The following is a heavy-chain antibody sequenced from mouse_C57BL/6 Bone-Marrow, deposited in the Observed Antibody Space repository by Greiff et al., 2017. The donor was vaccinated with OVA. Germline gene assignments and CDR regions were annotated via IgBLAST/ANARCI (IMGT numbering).Heavy chain of an antibody. CDR1: GYTFTDYE. V-gene: IGHV1-15*01. Sequence: VQLQQSGAELVRPGASVTLSCKASGYTFTDYEMHWVKQTPVHGLEWIGAIDPETGGTAYNQKFKGKAILTADKSSSTAYMELRSLTSEDSAVYYCTRERGLYDGYYEAYWGQGTLVTVSA. CDR3: TRERGLYDGYYEAY. CDR2: IDPETGGT. J-gene: IGHJ3*01. D-gene: IGHD2-3*01.